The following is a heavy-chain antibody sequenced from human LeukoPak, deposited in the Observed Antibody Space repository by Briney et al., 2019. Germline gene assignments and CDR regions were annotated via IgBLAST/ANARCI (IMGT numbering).Heavy chain of an antibody. CDR2: IIPILGIA. CDR3: ARQRVAGFNWFDP. Sequence: GASVKVSCKASGGTFSSYAISWVRQAPGQGLEWMGRIIPILGIANYAQKFQGRVTITADKSTSTAYMELGSLRSEDTAVYYCARQRVAGFNWFDPWGQGTLVTVSS. J-gene: IGHJ5*02. V-gene: IGHV1-69*04. D-gene: IGHD6-19*01. CDR1: GGTFSSYA.